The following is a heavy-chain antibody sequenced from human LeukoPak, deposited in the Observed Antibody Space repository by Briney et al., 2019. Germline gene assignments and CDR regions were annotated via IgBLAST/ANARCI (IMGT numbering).Heavy chain of an antibody. CDR1: GYSFTGYY. Sequence: SVRVSCKASGYSFTGYYLHWVRQAPGRGFEWMGWINPISGGSNYAQNFQGRVTMTWGPSIRTAYMDLSSLRSDDTAVYFCATKKFYYFDFWGQGTLVTVSS. D-gene: IGHD1-7*01. J-gene: IGHJ4*02. V-gene: IGHV1-2*02. CDR2: INPISGGS. CDR3: ATKKFYYFDF.